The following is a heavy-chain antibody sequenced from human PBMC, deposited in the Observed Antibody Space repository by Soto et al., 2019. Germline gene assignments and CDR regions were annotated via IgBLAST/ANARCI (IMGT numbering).Heavy chain of an antibody. CDR2: IYSGGST. D-gene: IGHD4-17*01. V-gene: IGHV3-53*01. Sequence: EVQLVESGGGLIQPGGSLRLSCAASGFTVSSNYMSWVRQAPGKGLEWVSVIYSGGSTYYADSVKGRFTISRDNSKNTLYLQMNSLRAEDTAMYYCARVAGDYGEYYFDYWGQGTLVTVSS. CDR3: ARVAGDYGEYYFDY. CDR1: GFTVSSNY. J-gene: IGHJ4*02.